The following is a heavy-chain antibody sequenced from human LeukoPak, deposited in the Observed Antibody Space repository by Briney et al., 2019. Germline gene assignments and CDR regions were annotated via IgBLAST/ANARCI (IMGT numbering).Heavy chain of an antibody. D-gene: IGHD7-27*01. Sequence: GGSLRLSCAASGFTFSSHSMNWVRQAPGKGLEWVSSISSSSSYTYYADSVKGRFAISRDNAKNSLYLQMNSLRAEDTAVYYCARIQTGDQSDYWGQGTLVTVSS. CDR1: GFTFSSHS. CDR3: ARIQTGDQSDY. V-gene: IGHV3-21*01. J-gene: IGHJ4*02. CDR2: ISSSSSYT.